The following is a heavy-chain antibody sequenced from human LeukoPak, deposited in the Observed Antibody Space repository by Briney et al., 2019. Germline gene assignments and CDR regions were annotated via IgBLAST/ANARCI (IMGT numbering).Heavy chain of an antibody. CDR2: IIPILGIA. J-gene: IGHJ4*02. V-gene: IGHV1-69*04. CDR3: ARDHTDYLWNGDY. D-gene: IGHD3-16*01. Sequence: ASVKVSCKASGGTFSSYAISWVRQAPGQGLEWMGRIIPILGIANYAQKLQGRVTITADKSTSTAYMELSSLRSEDTAVYYCARDHTDYLWNGDYWGQGTLVTVSS. CDR1: GGTFSSYA.